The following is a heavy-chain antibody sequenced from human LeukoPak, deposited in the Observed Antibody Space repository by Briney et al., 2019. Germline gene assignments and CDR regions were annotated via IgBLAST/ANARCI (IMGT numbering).Heavy chain of an antibody. D-gene: IGHD3-10*01. CDR3: ARGGRYYYGSGTNLGMDV. CDR2: ISAYNGNT. Sequence: ASVKVSCKASGYTFTSYGISWVRQAPGQGLEWMGWISAYNGNTNYAQKLQGRVTMTTDTSTSTAYMELRSLRSDDTAVYYCARGGRYYYGSGTNLGMDVWGQGTTVTVSS. J-gene: IGHJ6*02. V-gene: IGHV1-18*01. CDR1: GYTFTSYG.